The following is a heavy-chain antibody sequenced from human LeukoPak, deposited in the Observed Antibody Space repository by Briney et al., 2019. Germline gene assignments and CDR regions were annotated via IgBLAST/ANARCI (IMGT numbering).Heavy chain of an antibody. CDR1: GFTFSNSW. CDR2: INERGSST. Sequence: GGSLRLSCAASGFTFSNSWLHWVRQAPGKGLVWVSRINERGSSTSYADSVKGRFTISRDNSKNTLYLQMNSLGADDTAVYYCAREVISTPSYFDYWGQGILVTVSS. J-gene: IGHJ4*02. CDR3: AREVISTPSYFDY. V-gene: IGHV3-74*01. D-gene: IGHD2-2*01.